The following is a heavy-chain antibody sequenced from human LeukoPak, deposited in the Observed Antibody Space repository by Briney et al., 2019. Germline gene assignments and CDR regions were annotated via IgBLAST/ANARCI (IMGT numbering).Heavy chain of an antibody. CDR3: ARVDFVVVPAAMYWFDP. Sequence: SETLSLTCTVSGGSVSGSSYYWSWIRQPPGKGLEWIGYIYYSGSTNYNPSLKSRVTISVDTSTNQFSLKLSSVPAADTAVYYCARVDFVVVPAAMYWFDPWGQGTLVTVSS. D-gene: IGHD2-2*01. CDR2: IYYSGST. J-gene: IGHJ5*02. V-gene: IGHV4-61*01. CDR1: GGSVSGSSYY.